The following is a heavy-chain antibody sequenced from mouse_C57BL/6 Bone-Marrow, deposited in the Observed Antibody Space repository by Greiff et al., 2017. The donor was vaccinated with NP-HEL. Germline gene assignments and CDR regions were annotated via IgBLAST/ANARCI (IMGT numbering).Heavy chain of an antibody. J-gene: IGHJ3*01. D-gene: IGHD4-1*01. Sequence: QVQLQQSGAELVKPGASVKISCKASGYTFTDYYINWVKQRPGQGLEWIGKIGPGSGSTYYNEKFKGKATLTADKSSSTAYMQLSSLTSEESAVYFCAGRGDWDVWFAYWGQGTLVTVSA. V-gene: IGHV1-77*01. CDR2: IGPGSGST. CDR3: AGRGDWDVWFAY. CDR1: GYTFTDYY.